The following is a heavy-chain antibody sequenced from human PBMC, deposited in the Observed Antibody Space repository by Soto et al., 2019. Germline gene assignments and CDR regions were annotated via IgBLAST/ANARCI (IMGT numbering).Heavy chain of an antibody. D-gene: IGHD3-9*01. Sequence: GGSLRLSCAASGFTFSSYSMNWVRQAPGQGLEWVSYISSSSSTIYYADAVKGRFTISRDNAKNSLYLQMNSLRAEDTAVYYCARGGLDYDILTGSYYWGQGTLVTVSS. CDR1: GFTFSSYS. CDR3: ARGGLDYDILTGSYY. J-gene: IGHJ4*02. CDR2: ISSSSSTI. V-gene: IGHV3-48*01.